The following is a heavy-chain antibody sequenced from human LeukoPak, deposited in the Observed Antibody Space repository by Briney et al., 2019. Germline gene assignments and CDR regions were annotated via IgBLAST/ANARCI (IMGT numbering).Heavy chain of an antibody. Sequence: SETLSLTCAVYGGSFSGYYWSWIRQPPGKGLEWIGEINHSGSTNYNPSLKSRVTISVDTSKNQFSLKLSSVTAADTAVYYCARCGYYYGSGSYYNVFYSYWGQGTLVTVSS. D-gene: IGHD3-10*01. J-gene: IGHJ4*02. V-gene: IGHV4-34*01. CDR1: GGSFSGYY. CDR2: INHSGST. CDR3: ARCGYYYGSGSYYNVFYSY.